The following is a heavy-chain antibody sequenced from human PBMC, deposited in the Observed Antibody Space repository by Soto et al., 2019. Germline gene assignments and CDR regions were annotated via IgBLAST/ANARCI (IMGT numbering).Heavy chain of an antibody. J-gene: IGHJ4*02. CDR3: ARGVYDFGNSHPTGLDY. CDR1: GFTFSGSA. D-gene: IGHD3-3*01. CDR2: IRSKANNYAT. V-gene: IGHV3-73*02. Sequence: EVQLVESGGGLVQPGGSLKLSCAASGFTFSGSAMHWVRQASGKGLEWVGRIRSKANNYATAYAVSVKGRFTISRDDSRNTAYLQLNRLKTEDTAVYYCARGVYDFGNSHPTGLDYWGQGTVVTVSS.